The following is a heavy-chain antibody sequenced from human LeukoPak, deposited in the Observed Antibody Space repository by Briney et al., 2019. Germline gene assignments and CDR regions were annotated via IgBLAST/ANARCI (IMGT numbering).Heavy chain of an antibody. V-gene: IGHV4-30-4*01. CDR3: ARFSYSSSWNFNWFDP. J-gene: IGHJ5*02. CDR2: IYYSGST. D-gene: IGHD6-13*01. Sequence: PSQTLSLTCTVSGGSISSGDYYWSWIRQPPGTGLEWIGYIYYSGSTYYNPSLKSRVTISVDTSKNQFSLKLSSVTAADTAVYYCARFSYSSSWNFNWFDPWGQGTLVTVSS. CDR1: GGSISSGDYY.